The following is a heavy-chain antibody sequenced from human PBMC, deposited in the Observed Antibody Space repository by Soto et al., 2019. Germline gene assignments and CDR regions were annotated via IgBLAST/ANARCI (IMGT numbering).Heavy chain of an antibody. CDR3: ASNEYYYDSSGYRWQDYNWFDP. V-gene: IGHV4-31*03. J-gene: IGHJ5*02. D-gene: IGHD3-22*01. Sequence: SETLSLTCTVSGGSISSGGYYWSWIRQHPGKGLEWIGYIYYSGSTYYNPSLKSRVTISVDTSKNQFSLKLSSVTAADTAVYYCASNEYYYDSSGYRWQDYNWFDPWGQGTLVTVSS. CDR1: GGSISSGGYY. CDR2: IYYSGST.